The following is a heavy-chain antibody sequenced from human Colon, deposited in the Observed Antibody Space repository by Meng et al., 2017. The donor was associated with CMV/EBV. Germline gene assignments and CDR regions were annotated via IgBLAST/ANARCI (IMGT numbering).Heavy chain of an antibody. Sequence: SETLSLTCSVSGGSISSTNYYWGWIRQPPGKGLEWIGGVYDSGSTYHNPSLKSRVTMSVDTSKNQFSLKLSSVTAADTAVYYCARVWGRGGLTNGLDVRGQGTRVTVSS. J-gene: IGHJ6*02. CDR1: GGSISSTNYY. D-gene: IGHD3-16*01. CDR2: VYDSGST. V-gene: IGHV4-39*07. CDR3: ARVWGRGGLTNGLDV.